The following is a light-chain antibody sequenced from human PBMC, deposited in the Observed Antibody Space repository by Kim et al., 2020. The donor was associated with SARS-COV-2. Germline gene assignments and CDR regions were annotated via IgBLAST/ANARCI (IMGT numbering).Light chain of an antibody. V-gene: IGKV1-39*01. J-gene: IGKJ4*01. Sequence: DIQMTQSPSSLSASVGDRVTITCRASQNIDKYLNWYQQKPGKAPKLLIYAASSLQSGVPSRFSGSGSGTDFTLTITTLQPEDFATYYCQQSFSAFEAFGGGTKVDIK. CDR3: QQSFSAFEA. CDR2: AAS. CDR1: QNIDKY.